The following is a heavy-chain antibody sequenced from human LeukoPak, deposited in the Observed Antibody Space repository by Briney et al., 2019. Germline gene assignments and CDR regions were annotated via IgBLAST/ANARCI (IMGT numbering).Heavy chain of an antibody. CDR3: AKDVMVVAAKTVDY. CDR1: GFTVSSSY. V-gene: IGHV3-53*01. Sequence: GGSLRLSCAASGFTVSSSYVSWVRQAPGKGLEWVSVIYSGGITYYADSVKGRFTFSRDNSKNTLYLQMNSLRVDDTAVYYCAKDVMVVAAKTVDYWGQGTLVTVSS. D-gene: IGHD2-15*01. J-gene: IGHJ4*02. CDR2: IYSGGIT.